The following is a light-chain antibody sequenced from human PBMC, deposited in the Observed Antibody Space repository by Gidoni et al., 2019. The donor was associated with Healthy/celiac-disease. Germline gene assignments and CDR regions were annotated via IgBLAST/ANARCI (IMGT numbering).Light chain of an antibody. Sequence: EIVLTQSAGTLSLSPGERATLSCRASQSVSSSYLAWYQQKPGQAPRLLIYGASSRATGIPDRFSGSGSGTDFTLTISRLEPEDFAVYYCQQYGRTFXPXTKVDIK. CDR3: QQYGRT. CDR2: GAS. J-gene: IGKJ3*01. CDR1: QSVSSSY. V-gene: IGKV3-20*01.